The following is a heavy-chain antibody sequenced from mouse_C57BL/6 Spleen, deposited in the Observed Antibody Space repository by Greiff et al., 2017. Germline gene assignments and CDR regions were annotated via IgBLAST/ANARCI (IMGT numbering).Heavy chain of an antibody. CDR3: ARGGYSNLGTMDY. V-gene: IGHV1-61*01. CDR1: GYTFTSYW. J-gene: IGHJ4*01. CDR2: IYPSDSET. D-gene: IGHD2-5*01. Sequence: QVQLQQPGAELVRPGSSVKLSCKASGYTFTSYWMDWVKQRPGQGLEWIGNIYPSDSETHYNQKFKDKATLTVDKSSSTAYMQLSSLTSEDSAVYYCARGGYSNLGTMDYWGQGTSVTVSS.